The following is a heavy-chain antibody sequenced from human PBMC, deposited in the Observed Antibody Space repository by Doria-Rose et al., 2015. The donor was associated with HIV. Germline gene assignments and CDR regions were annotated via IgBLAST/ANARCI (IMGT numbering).Heavy chain of an antibody. Sequence: QVQLVESGAEVEKPGASVKVSCKASGYSFTSFDINWVRQATGQGLEWMGWMNPSSGNTGYAQKFQGRVTMTRNTSITTASMELSSLRSEGTAVYYCARGSERWQQLEPRHYGMDVWGQGTTVTVS. CDR2: MNPSSGNT. CDR1: GYSFTSFD. J-gene: IGHJ6*02. V-gene: IGHV1-8*01. D-gene: IGHD6-13*01. CDR3: ARGSERWQQLEPRHYGMDV.